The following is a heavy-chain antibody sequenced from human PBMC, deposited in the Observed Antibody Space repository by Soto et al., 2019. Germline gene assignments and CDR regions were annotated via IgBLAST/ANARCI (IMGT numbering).Heavy chain of an antibody. V-gene: IGHV5-10-1*01. CDR3: ARHVFGNYYYYGMDV. J-gene: IGHJ6*02. CDR2: IDPSDSYT. Sequence: GESLKISCKGSGYSFTSYWISWVRQMPGKGLEWMGRIDPSDSYTNYSPSFQGYVTISADKSISTAYLQWSSLKASDTAMYYCARHVFGNYYYYGMDVWGQGTTVTVSS. CDR1: GYSFTSYW. D-gene: IGHD3-10*02.